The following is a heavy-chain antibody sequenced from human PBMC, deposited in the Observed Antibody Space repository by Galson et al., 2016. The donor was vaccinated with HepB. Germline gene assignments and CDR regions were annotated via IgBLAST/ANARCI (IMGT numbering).Heavy chain of an antibody. CDR3: AKDMGSGYDLHYFEY. J-gene: IGHJ4*02. V-gene: IGHV3-23*01. Sequence: SLRLSCAASGFDFRGSAMYWVRQAPGKRLEWVSEINGGGGDTHYADSVKGRVTISRDNSKHTLNLQMNSLRPEDTAIYLCAKDMGSGYDLHYFEYWGQGTQVTVSP. D-gene: IGHD5-12*01. CDR2: INGGGGDT. CDR1: GFDFRGSA.